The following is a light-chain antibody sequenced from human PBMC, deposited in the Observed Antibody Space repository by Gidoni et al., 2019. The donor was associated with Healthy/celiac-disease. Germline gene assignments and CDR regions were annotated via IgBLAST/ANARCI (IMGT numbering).Light chain of an antibody. J-gene: IGKJ1*01. CDR2: AAS. Sequence: DIQMTPSPSSLSASVGDRVTIPCRASQSISSYLNWYQQKPGKAPKLLIYAASSLQSGVPSRFSGSGSGTDFTLTISSLQPEDFATYYCQQSYSTPPLTFGQGTKVEIK. CDR1: QSISSY. CDR3: QQSYSTPPLT. V-gene: IGKV1-39*01.